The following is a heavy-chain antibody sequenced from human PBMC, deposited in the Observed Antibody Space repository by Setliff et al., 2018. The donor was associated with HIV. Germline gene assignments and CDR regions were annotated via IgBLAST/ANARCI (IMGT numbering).Heavy chain of an antibody. J-gene: IGHJ6*02. CDR1: GGSISSSGNY. CDR2: IYYTGSN. V-gene: IGHV4-31*03. CDR3: ARDLSPYGSGDPYYYYGMDV. Sequence: SETLSLTCTVYGGSISSSGNYWTWIRQRPGKGLEWIGYIYYTGSNYYHPSLKSRVLISVDTSNNQFSLRLSSVTAADTAVYYCARDLSPYGSGDPYYYYGMDVWGQGTTVTVSS. D-gene: IGHD3-10*01.